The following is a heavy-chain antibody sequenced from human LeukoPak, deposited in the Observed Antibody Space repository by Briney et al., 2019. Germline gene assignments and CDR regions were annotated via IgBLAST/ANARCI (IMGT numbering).Heavy chain of an antibody. Sequence: GGSLRHSCAASGFSLSSYAMSWVRQAPGKGLEWVSGISDSGSSTYYADSVKGRFTISRDNSKNTLHLQMNNLTAEDTAVYYCAKDRRRFWSGYLDYWARGALVTVSS. V-gene: IGHV3-23*01. CDR3: AKDRRRFWSGYLDY. CDR1: GFSLSSYA. CDR2: ISDSGSST. J-gene: IGHJ4*02. D-gene: IGHD3-3*01.